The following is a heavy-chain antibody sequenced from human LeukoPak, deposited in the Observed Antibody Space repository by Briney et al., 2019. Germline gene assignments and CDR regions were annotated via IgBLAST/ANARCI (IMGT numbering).Heavy chain of an antibody. CDR3: ARDRYGDYSY. D-gene: IGHD4-17*01. Sequence: GGSLRLSCAASGFTLSNHWMIWVRQAPGKGLECVANIRQDGIEKYYLDSVKGRFTISRDNSKNTLYLQMNSLRAEDTAVYYCARDRYGDYSYWGQGTLVTVSS. V-gene: IGHV3-7*01. J-gene: IGHJ4*02. CDR2: IRQDGIEK. CDR1: GFTLSNHW.